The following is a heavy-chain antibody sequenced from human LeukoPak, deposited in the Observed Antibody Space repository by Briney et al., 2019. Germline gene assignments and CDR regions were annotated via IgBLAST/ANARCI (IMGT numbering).Heavy chain of an antibody. CDR2: ISSSSSYI. CDR1: GFTFSSYS. Sequence: GGSLRLSCAASGFTFSSYSMNWVRQAPGKGLEWVSSISSSSSYIYYADSVKGRFTISRDNAKNSLYLQMNSLRAEDTAVYYCAQTADTAMGYYFDYWGQGTLVTVSS. J-gene: IGHJ4*02. CDR3: AQTADTAMGYYFDY. V-gene: IGHV3-21*01. D-gene: IGHD5-18*01.